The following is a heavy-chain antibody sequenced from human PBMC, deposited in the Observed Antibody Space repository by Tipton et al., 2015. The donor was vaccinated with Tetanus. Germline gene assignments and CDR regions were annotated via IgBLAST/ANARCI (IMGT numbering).Heavy chain of an antibody. CDR1: GFIVSSHY. CDR2: MYSGGDT. Sequence: QLVQSGGGLIQPGGSLRLSCVASGFIVSSHYMSWVRQAPGKGLEWVSVMYSGGDTYYADPVKGRFSISRDNSKNTVYLQMNSLRDEDTAVYYCAKDPASRGWFDPWGQGTLVSVSS. V-gene: IGHV3-53*01. J-gene: IGHJ5*02. CDR3: AKDPASRGWFDP.